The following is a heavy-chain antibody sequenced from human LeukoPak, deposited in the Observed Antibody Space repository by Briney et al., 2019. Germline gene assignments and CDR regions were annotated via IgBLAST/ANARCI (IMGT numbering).Heavy chain of an antibody. J-gene: IGHJ4*02. D-gene: IGHD6-19*01. Sequence: ASVKVSCKASGYTFTLYGITWVRQAPGQGLEWMGWISAYNGNTNYAQKLQGRVTMTTDTSTSTAYMELRSLRSDDTAVYYCARGFSSSGWPGEYYFDYWGQGTLVTVSS. CDR3: ARGFSSSGWPGEYYFDY. CDR1: GYTFTLYG. CDR2: ISAYNGNT. V-gene: IGHV1-18*01.